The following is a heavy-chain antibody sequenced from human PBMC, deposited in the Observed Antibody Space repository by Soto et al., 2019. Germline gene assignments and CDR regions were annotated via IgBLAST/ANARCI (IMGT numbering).Heavy chain of an antibody. CDR2: IKQDESEK. CDR3: STSCYHYYYYYGMDV. V-gene: IGHV3-7*05. CDR1: GFTFSSYW. Sequence: EVQLVESGEGLVQPGGSLRLSCAASGFTFSSYWMSWVRQAPGKGLEWVANIKQDESEKYYVDSVKGRFTISRDNAKNSRYLQRTSLRAEDTAVYYCSTSCYHYYYYYGMDVWGQGTTVTVSS. J-gene: IGHJ6*02. D-gene: IGHD2-2*01.